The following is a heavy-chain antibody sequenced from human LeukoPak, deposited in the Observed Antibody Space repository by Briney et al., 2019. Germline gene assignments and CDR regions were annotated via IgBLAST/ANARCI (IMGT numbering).Heavy chain of an antibody. CDR3: TTELDVRPNHY. CDR2: IKRKSDGGTT. J-gene: IGHJ4*02. Sequence: GGSLRLSCAVSGLTFSNAWMSWVRQVPGKGLEWVGRIKRKSDGGTTDYAAPVKGRFTISRDDSKNTLYLQMNSLKSEDTAVYYCTTELDVRPNHYWGQGTLVTVSS. CDR1: GLTFSNAW. D-gene: IGHD1-14*01. V-gene: IGHV3-15*01.